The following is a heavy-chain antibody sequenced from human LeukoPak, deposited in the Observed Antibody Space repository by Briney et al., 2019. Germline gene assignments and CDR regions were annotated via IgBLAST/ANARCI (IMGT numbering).Heavy chain of an antibody. CDR1: GGTFSSYA. CDR3: ARGRKYYYYCSGSYYKTGGYYYYYMDV. V-gene: IGHV1-69*06. D-gene: IGHD3-10*01. Sequence: SVKVSCKASGGTFSSYAISWVRQAPGQGLEWMGGIISIFGTANYAQKFQGRVTITADKSTSTAYMELSSLRSEDTAVYYCARGRKYYYYCSGSYYKTGGYYYYYMDVWGKGTTVTVSS. J-gene: IGHJ6*03. CDR2: IISIFGTA.